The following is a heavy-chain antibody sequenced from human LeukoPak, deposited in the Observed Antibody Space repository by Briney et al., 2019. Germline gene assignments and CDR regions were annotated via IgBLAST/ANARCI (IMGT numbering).Heavy chain of an antibody. V-gene: IGHV1-2*02. J-gene: IGHJ5*02. D-gene: IGHD2-15*01. CDR3: ARDRFCSGGSCYSGWFDP. CDR1: GYTFTGYY. Sequence: ASVKVSCKASGYTFTGYYMHWVRQAPGQGLEWMGWINPNSGGTNYAQKFQGRVTMTRDTSISTAYMELSRLRSDDTAVYYCARDRFCSGGSCYSGWFDPWGQGTLVTVSS. CDR2: INPNSGGT.